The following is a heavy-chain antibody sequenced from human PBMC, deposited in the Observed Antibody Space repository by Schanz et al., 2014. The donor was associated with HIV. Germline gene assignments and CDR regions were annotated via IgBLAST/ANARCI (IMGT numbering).Heavy chain of an antibody. V-gene: IGHV3-9*01. CDR3: ARSSSGSGTWPPRY. J-gene: IGHJ4*02. CDR1: GFKFDDYA. Sequence: ELQLVESGGGLVQPGKSLRLSCAAAGFKFDDYAMHWLRQAPGQGLEWVSGINWNSGNIGYADSVKGRFTISRDNAKNSLYLQMNSLRAEDTALYHCARSSSGSGTWPPRYWGQGTLVIVSS. D-gene: IGHD6-6*01. CDR2: INWNSGNI.